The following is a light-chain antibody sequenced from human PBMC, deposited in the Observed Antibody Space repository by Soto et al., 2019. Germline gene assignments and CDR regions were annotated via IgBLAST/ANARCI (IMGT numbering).Light chain of an antibody. Sequence: QSVLTQPPSLSGAPGQRVTFSCTGSSSNIGANYDVHWYQQRPGSAPKLLIFANAHRPSGGPDRFSASKSEMSASLAITGLQADDEAVYYCQSYDYSLSGVVFGGGTKLAVL. CDR3: QSYDYSLSGVV. J-gene: IGLJ2*01. V-gene: IGLV1-40*01. CDR1: SSNIGANYD. CDR2: ANA.